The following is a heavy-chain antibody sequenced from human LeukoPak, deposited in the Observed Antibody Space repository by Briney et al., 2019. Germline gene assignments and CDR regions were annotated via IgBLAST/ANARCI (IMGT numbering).Heavy chain of an antibody. V-gene: IGHV4-31*03. CDR2: INHSGST. Sequence: SQTLSLTCTVSGGSISSGGYYWSWIRQHPGKGLEWIGEINHSGSTNYNPSLKSRVTISVDTSKNQFSLKLSSVTAADTAVYYCARDSWELQGLRGFDYWGQGTLVTVSS. CDR1: GGSISSGGYY. D-gene: IGHD1-26*01. J-gene: IGHJ4*02. CDR3: ARDSWELQGLRGFDY.